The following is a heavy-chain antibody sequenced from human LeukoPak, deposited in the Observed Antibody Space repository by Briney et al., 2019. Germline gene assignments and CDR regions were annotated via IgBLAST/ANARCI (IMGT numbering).Heavy chain of an antibody. V-gene: IGHV3-33*01. Sequence: GGSLRLSCTASGFNFGSDAMHWVRQAPGKGLEWVAFIWYDGSNDHYADSVKGRFTISRDNSKNTVCLQMNSLRVEDTAVYYCARDPSGSGWSLNNWGQGTLVTVSS. J-gene: IGHJ4*02. CDR1: GFNFGSDA. CDR2: IWYDGSND. CDR3: ARDPSGSGWSLNN. D-gene: IGHD6-19*01.